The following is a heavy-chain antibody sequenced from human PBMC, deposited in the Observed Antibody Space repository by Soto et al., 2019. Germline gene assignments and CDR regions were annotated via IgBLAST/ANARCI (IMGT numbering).Heavy chain of an antibody. CDR1: GFSFIPYA. J-gene: IGHJ6*02. CDR2: ISSDGSNK. D-gene: IGHD3-3*01. CDR3: TRAGITISGVITLKSGDAMDV. Sequence: QVQLVESGGGVVQPERSLRLSCATSGFSFIPYAMHWVRQAPGKGPEWVAVISSDGSNKSYADSVKGRFTVSRHSSNNSQSLPLNSLRPEHTARYYCTRAGITISGVITLKSGDAMDVWGQGTTVSVSS. V-gene: IGHV3-30-3*01.